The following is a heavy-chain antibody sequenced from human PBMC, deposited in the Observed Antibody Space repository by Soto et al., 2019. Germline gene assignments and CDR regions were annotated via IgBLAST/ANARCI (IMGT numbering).Heavy chain of an antibody. Sequence: ASVKVSCKASGYTFTSYGISWVRQAPGQGLEWMGWISAYNGNTNYAQKFQGRVTMTEDTSTDTAYMELSSLRSEDTAVYYCATSSVDIPIDYYYGMDVWGQGTTVTVSS. V-gene: IGHV1-18*01. CDR3: ATSSVDIPIDYYYGMDV. CDR1: GYTFTSYG. CDR2: ISAYNGNT. J-gene: IGHJ6*02. D-gene: IGHD3-9*01.